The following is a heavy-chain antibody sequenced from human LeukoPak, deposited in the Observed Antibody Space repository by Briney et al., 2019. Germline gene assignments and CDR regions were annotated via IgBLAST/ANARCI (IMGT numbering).Heavy chain of an antibody. Sequence: GGSLRLSCAASGFTFSGYAMSWVRQAPGKGLEWVSAISGSGGSTYYADSVKGRFTISRDNSKNTLYLQMNSLRAEDTAVYYCAKDMDEILWFGEATGFDPWGQGTLVTVSS. CDR2: ISGSGGST. CDR1: GFTFSGYA. J-gene: IGHJ5*02. D-gene: IGHD3-10*01. V-gene: IGHV3-23*01. CDR3: AKDMDEILWFGEATGFDP.